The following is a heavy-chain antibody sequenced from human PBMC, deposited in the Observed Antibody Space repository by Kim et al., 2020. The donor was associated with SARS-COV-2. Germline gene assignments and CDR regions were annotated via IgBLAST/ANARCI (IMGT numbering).Heavy chain of an antibody. CDR2: IWYDGSNK. CDR1: GFTFSSYG. J-gene: IGHJ4*02. CDR3: ARGKSYYDILTGYYPNFDY. Sequence: GGSLRLSCAASGFTFSSYGMHWVRQAPGKGLEWVAVIWYDGSNKYYADSVKGRFTISRDISKNTLYLQMNSLRAEDTAVYYCARGKSYYDILTGYYPNFDYWGQGTLVTVSS. V-gene: IGHV3-33*01. D-gene: IGHD3-9*01.